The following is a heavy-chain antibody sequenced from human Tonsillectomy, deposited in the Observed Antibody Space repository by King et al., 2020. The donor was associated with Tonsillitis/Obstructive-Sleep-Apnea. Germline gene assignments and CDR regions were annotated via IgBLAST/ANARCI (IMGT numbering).Heavy chain of an antibody. CDR1: GGSFSGYY. V-gene: IGHV4-34*01. CDR3: APGRTWYYSDSSRPS. CDR2: INHSGST. D-gene: IGHD3-22*01. Sequence: VQLQQWGAGLLKPSETLSLTCAVYGGSFSGYYWSWIRQPPGKGLEWIGEINHSGSTNYNPSLKSRVTISVDTSKNQFSLKLRSVTAADTAVYDCAPGRTWYYSDSSRPSWGQGTLVTVSA. J-gene: IGHJ4*02.